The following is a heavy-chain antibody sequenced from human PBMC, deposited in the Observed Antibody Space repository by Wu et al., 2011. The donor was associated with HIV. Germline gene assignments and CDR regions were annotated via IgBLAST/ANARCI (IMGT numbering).Heavy chain of an antibody. CDR3: ASPGDYYDSSGYYYEKDYYYYYGMDV. V-gene: IGHV1-69*05. J-gene: IGHJ6*02. Sequence: QVQLVQSGAEVKKPGSSVKVSCKASGGTFSSYAISWVRQAPGQGLEWMGGIIPIFGTANYAQKFQGRVTITTDESTSTAYMELSSLRSEDTAVYYCASPGDYYDSSGYYYEKDYYYYYGMDVWAKGPRSPSP. CDR1: GGTFSSYA. D-gene: IGHD3-22*01. CDR2: IIPIFGTA.